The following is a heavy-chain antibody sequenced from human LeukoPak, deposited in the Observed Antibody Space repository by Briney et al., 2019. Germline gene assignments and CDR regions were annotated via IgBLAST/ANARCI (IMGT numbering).Heavy chain of an antibody. Sequence: PSQTLSLTCTVSGGSISSGDYYWSWIRQPPGKGLEWIGYIYYSGSTYYNPSLKSRVTISVDTSKNQFSLKLSSVTAADTAVYYCAIYCSSTSCYRWFDPWGQGTLVTVSS. CDR2: IYYSGST. CDR1: GGSISSGDYY. V-gene: IGHV4-31*03. CDR3: AIYCSSTSCYRWFDP. D-gene: IGHD2-2*01. J-gene: IGHJ5*02.